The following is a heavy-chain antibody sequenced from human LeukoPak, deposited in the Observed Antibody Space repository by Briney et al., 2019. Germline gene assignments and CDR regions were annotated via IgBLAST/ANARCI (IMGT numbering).Heavy chain of an antibody. CDR1: GFTFSSHA. Sequence: GGSLRLSCAASGFTFSSHAMSWVRQAPGKGLEWVSAISGSGGSTYYADSVKGRFTISRDNSKNTLYLQMNSLRAEDTAVYYCAKDPGGPTYYYDSSGYVYWGQGTLVTVSS. D-gene: IGHD3-22*01. CDR3: AKDPGGPTYYYDSSGYVY. V-gene: IGHV3-23*01. J-gene: IGHJ4*02. CDR2: ISGSGGST.